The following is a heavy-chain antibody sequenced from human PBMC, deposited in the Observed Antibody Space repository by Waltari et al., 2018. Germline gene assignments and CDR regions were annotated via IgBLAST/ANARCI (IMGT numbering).Heavy chain of an antibody. CDR3: AKVDCGGDCEVWYFDL. CDR1: GFTFSNAW. D-gene: IGHD2-21*01. CDR2: IKSKTDGGTT. J-gene: IGHJ2*01. Sequence: EVQLVESGGGFVQPGGSLRLSCAASGFTFSNAWMSWVRQAPGKGLEWVGRIKSKTDGGTTDYAAPVKGRFTISRDDSKNTLYLQMNSLRAEDTAVYYCAKVDCGGDCEVWYFDLWGRGTLVTVSS. V-gene: IGHV3-15*01.